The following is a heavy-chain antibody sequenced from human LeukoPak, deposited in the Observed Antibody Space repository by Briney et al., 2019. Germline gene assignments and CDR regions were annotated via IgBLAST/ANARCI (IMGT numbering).Heavy chain of an antibody. V-gene: IGHV3-74*01. CDR1: GFTFSTYW. CDR3: ARDRGYTQDY. Sequence: GGSLRLSCAASGFTFSTYWMHWVRQAPGKGRVWVSHIKSDGSRTSYADSVKGRFTISRDNAKNTLYLQMNSLRAEDTAVYYCARDRGYTQDYWGQGTLVTVSS. D-gene: IGHD5-12*01. CDR2: IKSDGSRT. J-gene: IGHJ4*02.